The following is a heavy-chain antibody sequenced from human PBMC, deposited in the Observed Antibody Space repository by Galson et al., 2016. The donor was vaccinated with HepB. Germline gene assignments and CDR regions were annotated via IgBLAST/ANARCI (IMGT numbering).Heavy chain of an antibody. J-gene: IGHJ4*02. V-gene: IGHV4-34*12. CDR3: SRREKYDYVWGSYRRGAPYYFDS. CDR1: GGSFSGYY. Sequence: SETLSLTCGVYGGSFSGYYWSWIRQPPGKGLEWIGEIIHSGSTNYNPSLKSRVAISVDTSKNQFSLKLSSVTAADTAVYYCSRREKYDYVWGSYRRGAPYYFDSWGQGTLVTVSS. D-gene: IGHD3-16*02. CDR2: IIHSGST.